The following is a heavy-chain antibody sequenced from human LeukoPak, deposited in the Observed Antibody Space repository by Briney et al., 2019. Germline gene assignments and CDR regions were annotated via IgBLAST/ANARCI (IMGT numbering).Heavy chain of an antibody. CDR3: TRGSQWELLGSCDY. CDR2: ISRSSSSA. Sequence: GGSLRLSCAASGFTFSSYSMNWVRQAPGKGLEWVSYISRSSSSAHYADSVKGRFTISRDNAKNSVYLQMNSLRAEDTAVYYCTRGSQWELLGSCDYWGQGTLVSVSS. J-gene: IGHJ4*02. V-gene: IGHV3-48*04. CDR1: GFTFSSYS. D-gene: IGHD1-26*01.